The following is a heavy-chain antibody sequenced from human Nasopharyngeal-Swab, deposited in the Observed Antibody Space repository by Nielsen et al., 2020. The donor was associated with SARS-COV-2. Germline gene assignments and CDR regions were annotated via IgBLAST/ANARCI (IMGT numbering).Heavy chain of an antibody. J-gene: IGHJ3*02. Sequence: WIRQPPGKGPEWIGYIYYSGSTNYNPSLKSRVTISVDTSKNQFSLKLSPVTAADTAVYYCARESPAGDAFDIWGQGTMVTVSS. CDR2: IYYSGST. V-gene: IGHV4-59*01. D-gene: IGHD1-14*01. CDR3: ARESPAGDAFDI.